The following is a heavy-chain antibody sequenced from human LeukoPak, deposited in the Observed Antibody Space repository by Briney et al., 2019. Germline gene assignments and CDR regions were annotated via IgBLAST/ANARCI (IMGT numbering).Heavy chain of an antibody. Sequence: GGSLRLSCAASGFTFSSYWMSWVRQAPGKGLEWVANIKQDGSEKYYVDSVKGRFTISRDNAKNSLYLQMNSLRAEDTAVYYCARDGASRYSYGLYYFDYWGQGTLVTVSS. D-gene: IGHD5-18*01. J-gene: IGHJ4*02. V-gene: IGHV3-7*03. CDR3: ARDGASRYSYGLYYFDY. CDR2: IKQDGSEK. CDR1: GFTFSSYW.